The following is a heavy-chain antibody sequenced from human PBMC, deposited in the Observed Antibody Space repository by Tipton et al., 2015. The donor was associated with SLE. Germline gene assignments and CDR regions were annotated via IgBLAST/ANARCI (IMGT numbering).Heavy chain of an antibody. CDR2: IYVSGVT. CDR3: AKDSGDYDFGQDP. J-gene: IGHJ5*02. D-gene: IGHD3-3*01. CDR1: GGSISSGYYF. V-gene: IGHV4-61*02. Sequence: LRLSCTVSGGSISSGYYFWSWIRQPAGKGLEWIGRIYVSGVTNYNPSLKSRVSISIDTSKNQFSLKLSSVTAADTAVYYCAKDSGDYDFGQDPCGRGTLVTVSS.